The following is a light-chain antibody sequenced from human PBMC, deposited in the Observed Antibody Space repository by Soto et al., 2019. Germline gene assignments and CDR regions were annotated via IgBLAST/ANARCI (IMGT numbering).Light chain of an antibody. CDR1: QSLVSSDGNTY. J-gene: IGKJ2*01. V-gene: IGKV2-30*01. CDR3: MQGTHWNT. CDR2: KVS. Sequence: DVVMTQSPLSLPVTFGQPASISCRSSQSLVSSDGNTYLSWFHQRPGQSPRRLIYKVSSRDSGVPDRFRGSGSGTDFTLKISRVEAEDVGLYYCMQGTHWNTFGQGTKLEIK.